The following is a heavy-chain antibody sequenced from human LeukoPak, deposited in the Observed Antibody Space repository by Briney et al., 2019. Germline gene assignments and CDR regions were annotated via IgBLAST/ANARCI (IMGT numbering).Heavy chain of an antibody. D-gene: IGHD1-26*01. V-gene: IGHV3-66*02. CDR2: IYSGGST. CDR1: GFTVSSNY. CDR3: ASPSGSYYFDY. Sequence: RPGGSLGLSCAASGFTVSSNYMSWVRQAPGKGLEWVSVIYSGGSTYYADSVKGRFTISRDNSKNTLYLQMNSLRAEDTAVYYCASPSGSYYFDYWGQGTLVTVSS. J-gene: IGHJ4*02.